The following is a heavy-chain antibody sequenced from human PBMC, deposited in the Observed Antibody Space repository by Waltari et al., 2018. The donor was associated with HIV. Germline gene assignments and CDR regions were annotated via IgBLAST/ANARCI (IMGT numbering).Heavy chain of an antibody. V-gene: IGHV3-7*01. CDR1: GFTFSSYW. Sequence: EVQLVESGGGLVQPGGSLRLSCAASGFTFSSYWMSWVRQAPGKGLGLVANIKQDGSEKNYVESVKGRFTISRDNAKNSLYLQMNSLRVEDTAVYYCARPIGRGQDYWGQGTLVTVSS. J-gene: IGHJ4*02. CDR3: ARPIGRGQDY. CDR2: IKQDGSEK.